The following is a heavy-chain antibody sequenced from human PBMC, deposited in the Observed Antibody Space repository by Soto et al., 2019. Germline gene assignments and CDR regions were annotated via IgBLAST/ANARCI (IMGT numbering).Heavy chain of an antibody. Sequence: SVKVSCKASGGTFSSYAISWVRQAPGQGLEWMGGIIPIFGTANYAQKFQGRVTITADESTSTAYMELSSLRSEDTAVYYCARNYDILTGYFDYWGQGTLVTVSS. CDR1: GGTFSSYA. J-gene: IGHJ4*02. V-gene: IGHV1-69*13. CDR3: ARNYDILTGYFDY. CDR2: IIPIFGTA. D-gene: IGHD3-9*01.